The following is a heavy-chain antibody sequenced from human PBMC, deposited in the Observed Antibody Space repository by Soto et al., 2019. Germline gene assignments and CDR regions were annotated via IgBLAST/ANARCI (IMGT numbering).Heavy chain of an antibody. CDR1: GYTFSSYD. D-gene: IGHD3-3*01. CDR3: ASRLRFLEWLGQYYYGMDV. CDR2: MNPNSGNT. J-gene: IGHJ6*02. V-gene: IGHV1-8*01. Sequence: ASVKVSCKASGYTFSSYDINWVRQATGQGLEWMGWMNPNSGNTGYAQKFQGRVTMTRNTSISTAYMELSSLRSEDTAVYYCASRLRFLEWLGQYYYGMDVWGQGTTVTVSS.